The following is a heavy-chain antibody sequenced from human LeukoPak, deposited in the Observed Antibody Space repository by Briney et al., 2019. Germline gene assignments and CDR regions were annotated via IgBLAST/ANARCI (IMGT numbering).Heavy chain of an antibody. J-gene: IGHJ3*02. CDR2: INHSGST. CDR3: AREVSTPVAFDI. V-gene: IGHV4-34*01. CDR1: GGSFSGYY. D-gene: IGHD2/OR15-2a*01. Sequence: TSETLSLTCAVYGGSFSGYYWSWIRQPPGKGLEWIGEINHSGSTNYNPSLKSRVTISVDTSKNQFSLKLSSVTAADTAVYYCAREVSTPVAFDIWGQGTMVTVSS.